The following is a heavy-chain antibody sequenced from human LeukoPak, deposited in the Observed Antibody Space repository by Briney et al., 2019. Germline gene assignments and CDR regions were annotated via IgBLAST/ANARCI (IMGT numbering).Heavy chain of an antibody. CDR1: GYRFTNYW. J-gene: IGHJ4*01. CDR3: ARRVSGWYYFDY. CDR2: IYTGDSET. V-gene: IGHV5-51*01. Sequence: GESLKISCKGSGYRFTNYWIGWVRQMPGKGLEWMGLIYTGDSETRYSPSFQGQVTISADRSINTAYLQWSSLQATDTAMYYCARRVSGWYYFDYWGLGTQVTVSS. D-gene: IGHD6-19*01.